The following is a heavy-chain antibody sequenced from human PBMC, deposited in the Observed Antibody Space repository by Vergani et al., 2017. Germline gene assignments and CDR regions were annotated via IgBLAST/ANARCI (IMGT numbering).Heavy chain of an antibody. V-gene: IGHV3-33*01. CDR1: GFTFSSYG. CDR2: IWYDGSNK. Sequence: QVQLVESGGGVVQPGRSLRLSCAASGFTFSSYGMHWVRQAPGKGLPWVAVIWYDGSNKYYADSVKGRFTISRDNSKNTLYLQMNSLRAEDTAVYYCARGTWGSGFDYWGQGTLVTVSS. CDR3: ARGTWGSGFDY. D-gene: IGHD7-27*01. J-gene: IGHJ4*02.